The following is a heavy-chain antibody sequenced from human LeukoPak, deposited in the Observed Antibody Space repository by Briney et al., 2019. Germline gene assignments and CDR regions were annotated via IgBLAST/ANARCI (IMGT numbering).Heavy chain of an antibody. CDR1: GNSFTCYW. CDR3: ARHLRSPRSNCFMDV. J-gene: IGHJ6*03. Sequence: KLGESLKTSDKGSGNSFTCYWIGWVRQMPRKGVGWVGIIYPGDSDTRYSPSFQAQVTVSADKSISTAYLQWSSLKASDTAMYYCARHLRSPRSNCFMDVWGKRTTVTVCS. V-gene: IGHV5-51*01. CDR2: IYPGDSDT.